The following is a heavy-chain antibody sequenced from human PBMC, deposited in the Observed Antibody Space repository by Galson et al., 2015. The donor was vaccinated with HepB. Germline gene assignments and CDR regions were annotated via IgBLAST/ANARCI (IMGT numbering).Heavy chain of an antibody. J-gene: IGHJ4*02. V-gene: IGHV3-33*01. Sequence: SLRLSCAASGFIFSSYGMRWVRQAPGKGLEWMAVIWYDGNNKNYADSVKDRFTISRDNSKNTLYLQMNGLRAEDTAVYYCAREGAYCGGDCYSYFDSWGQGTLVTVSS. CDR1: GFIFSSYG. CDR3: AREGAYCGGDCYSYFDS. D-gene: IGHD2-21*02. CDR2: IWYDGNNK.